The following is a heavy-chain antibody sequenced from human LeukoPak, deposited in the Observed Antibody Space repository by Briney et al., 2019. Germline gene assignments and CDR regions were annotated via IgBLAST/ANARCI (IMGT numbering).Heavy chain of an antibody. CDR1: GDSLSSHY. D-gene: IGHD6-19*01. Sequence: SETLSLTCTVSGDSLSSHYWSRIRQPPGMGLEWIGYIYGSGSTHYDPSLRSRVTISEDTSKNQFSLKLTSVTAADTAVYYRARNVGWYSHDSWGQGTLVTVSS. CDR2: IYGSGST. CDR3: ARNVGWYSHDS. V-gene: IGHV4-59*08. J-gene: IGHJ4*02.